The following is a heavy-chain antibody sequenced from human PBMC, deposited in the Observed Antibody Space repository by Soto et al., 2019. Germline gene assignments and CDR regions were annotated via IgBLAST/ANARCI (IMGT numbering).Heavy chain of an antibody. V-gene: IGHV3-23*01. J-gene: IGHJ4*02. CDR3: ATMQGMYPWADSLDY. CDR2: IYGGGDGP. Sequence: EVQVLDSGGGLVQPGGSLRLSCAATGFTFSDFAMSWVRQAPGKGLARGSRIYGGGDGPHYADSVKGRVTISRDNSKNTLYLQMNSLRAEDTAVYYCATMQGMYPWADSLDYWGQGTLVTVSS. CDR1: GFTFSDFA. D-gene: IGHD2-8*01.